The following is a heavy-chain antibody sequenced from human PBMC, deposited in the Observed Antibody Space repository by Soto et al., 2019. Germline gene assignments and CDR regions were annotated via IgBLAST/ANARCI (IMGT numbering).Heavy chain of an antibody. J-gene: IGHJ4*02. CDR3: AKRSSSSTFDY. CDR2: ISASDDST. CDR1: GFTFSILA. D-gene: IGHD6-6*01. Sequence: GGPLRLSCAASGFTFSILARSWVRQAPGQGLEWISLISASDDSTYYADSVKGRFTISRDNSKNTLYLQMNSLRAEDTALYYCAKRSSSSTFDYWGQGTLVTVSS. V-gene: IGHV3-23*01.